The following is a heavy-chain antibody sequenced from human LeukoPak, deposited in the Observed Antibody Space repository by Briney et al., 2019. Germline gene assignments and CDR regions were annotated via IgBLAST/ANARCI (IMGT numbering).Heavy chain of an antibody. CDR3: ARNGYSSARKDY. Sequence: GGSLRLSCAASGFTFGSYGMSWVRQAPGKGLEWVSAISGSGGSTYYADSVKGRFTISRDNSKNTLYLQMNSLRAEDTAMYYCARNGYSSARKDYWGQGTLVTVSS. J-gene: IGHJ4*02. V-gene: IGHV3-23*01. D-gene: IGHD6-19*01. CDR2: ISGSGGST. CDR1: GFTFGSYG.